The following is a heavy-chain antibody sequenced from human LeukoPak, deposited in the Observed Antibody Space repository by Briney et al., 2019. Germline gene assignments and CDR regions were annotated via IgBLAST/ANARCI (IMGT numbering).Heavy chain of an antibody. CDR1: GFTFSTFA. CDR3: ARAGNTRFDY. Sequence: GGSLRLSCAASGFTFSTFAMSWVRQAPGKGLEWVSGISGSDGSTYYADSVKGRFTISRDNSKNTLYLQMNSLRAEDTAVYYCARAGNTRFDYWGQGTLVTVSS. V-gene: IGHV3-23*01. CDR2: ISGSDGST. J-gene: IGHJ4*02. D-gene: IGHD2/OR15-2a*01.